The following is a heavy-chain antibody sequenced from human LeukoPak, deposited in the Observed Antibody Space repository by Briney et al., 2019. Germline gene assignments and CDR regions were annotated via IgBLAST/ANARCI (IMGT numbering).Heavy chain of an antibody. CDR1: GFTFSSYA. V-gene: IGHV3-64*01. CDR2: ISSNGGST. Sequence: GGSLRLSCAASGFTFSSYAMHWLRQAPGTGLEYVAAISSNGGSTYYANSVKGRFTISRDNSKNTLYLQMGSLRAEVMAVYYCARESLDYGDYGWYFDLWGRGTLVTVSS. J-gene: IGHJ2*01. D-gene: IGHD4-17*01. CDR3: ARESLDYGDYGWYFDL.